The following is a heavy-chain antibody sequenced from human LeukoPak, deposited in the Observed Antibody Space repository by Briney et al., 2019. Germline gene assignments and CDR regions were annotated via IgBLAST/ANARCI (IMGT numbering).Heavy chain of an antibody. V-gene: IGHV3-53*04. D-gene: IGHD3-9*01. CDR3: ASGDILTGTGYGMDV. Sequence: GGSLRLSCAACGFTVSNNYMSSVRQAPGKGLEWVSVIYSGGSTYYADSVKGRFTISRHNSKNTRYLQMNSLRAEDTAVYYSASGDILTGTGYGMDVWGQGTTVTVSS. CDR1: GFTVSNNY. J-gene: IGHJ6*02. CDR2: IYSGGST.